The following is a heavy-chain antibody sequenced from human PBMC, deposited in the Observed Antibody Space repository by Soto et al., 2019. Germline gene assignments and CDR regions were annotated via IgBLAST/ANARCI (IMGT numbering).Heavy chain of an antibody. V-gene: IGHV5-51*01. CDR2: IYPGDSGT. CDR1: GYSFTSYW. CDR3: ARHPAYYYDSSGPNQYYYYYGMDV. J-gene: IGHJ6*02. Sequence: GESLKISCKGSGYSFTSYWIGWVRQMPGKGLEWMGIIYPGDSGTRYSPSFQGQVTISADKSISTAYLQWSSLKASDTAMYYCARHPAYYYDSSGPNQYYYYYGMDVWGQGTTVTVSS. D-gene: IGHD3-22*01.